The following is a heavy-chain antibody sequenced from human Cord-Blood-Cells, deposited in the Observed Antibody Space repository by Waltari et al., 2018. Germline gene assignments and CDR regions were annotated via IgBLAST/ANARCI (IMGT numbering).Heavy chain of an antibody. D-gene: IGHD5-18*01. CDR2: ISSSSSYI. Sequence: EVQLVESGGGLVKPGGSLRLSCAASGFTFSSYSMNWVRQAPGKGLEWFSSISSSSSYIYYADSVKGRFTISRDNAKNSLYLQMNSLRAEDTAVYYCAREGVDTAMADYWGQGTLVTVSS. CDR3: AREGVDTAMADY. V-gene: IGHV3-21*01. J-gene: IGHJ4*02. CDR1: GFTFSSYS.